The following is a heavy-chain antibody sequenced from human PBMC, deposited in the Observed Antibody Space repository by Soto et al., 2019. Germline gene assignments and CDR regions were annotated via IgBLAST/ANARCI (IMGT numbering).Heavy chain of an antibody. Sequence: EVQLLESGGGLVQPGGSLRLSCVASGFTFSSYAMSWVRQAPGKGLEWVSAISGSGGSTYYADSVKGRFTISRDNSKNRLYLKMNSLGAGDTAVYYCAHNLTAGGATPPFDYGGQGTLVTVSS. D-gene: IGHD2-15*01. CDR3: AHNLTAGGATPPFDY. CDR2: ISGSGGST. CDR1: GFTFSSYA. V-gene: IGHV3-23*01. J-gene: IGHJ4*02.